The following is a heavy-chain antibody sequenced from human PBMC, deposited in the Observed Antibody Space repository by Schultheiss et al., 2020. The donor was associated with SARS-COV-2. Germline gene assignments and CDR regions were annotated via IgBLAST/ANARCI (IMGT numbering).Heavy chain of an antibody. Sequence: SETLSLTCTVSGGSISSGSYYWSWIRQPPGKGLEWIGYIYYSGSTNYNPSLKSRVTISVDTSKNQFSLKLSSVTAADTAVYYCARGGSSGWYGVDYYGMDVWGQGTTVTVSS. CDR1: GGSISSGSYY. CDR3: ARGGSSGWYGVDYYGMDV. D-gene: IGHD6-19*01. J-gene: IGHJ6*02. CDR2: IYYSGST. V-gene: IGHV4-61*01.